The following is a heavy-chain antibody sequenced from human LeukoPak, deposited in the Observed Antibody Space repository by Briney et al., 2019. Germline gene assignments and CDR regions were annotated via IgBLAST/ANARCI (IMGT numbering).Heavy chain of an antibody. CDR2: IYTSGSN. Sequence: PSETLSLTCTVSGGSISSYYWSWIRQPAGKGLEWIGRIYTSGSNNYNPSLKSRVTISVDTSKNQFSLKLSSVTAADTAVYYCARTVAGDGPGLWFGDSRPFSLDVWGKGTTVTISS. V-gene: IGHV4-4*07. CDR1: GGSISSYY. D-gene: IGHD3-10*01. J-gene: IGHJ6*04. CDR3: ARTVAGDGPGLWFGDSRPFSLDV.